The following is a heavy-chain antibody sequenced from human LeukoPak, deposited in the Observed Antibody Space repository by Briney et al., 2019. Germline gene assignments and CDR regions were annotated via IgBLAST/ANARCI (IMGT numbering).Heavy chain of an antibody. Sequence: GASVKVSCKASGGTFSSYAISWVRQAPGQGLEWMGGIIPIFGTANYAQKFQGRVTITADESTSTAYMELSSLRSEDTAVYYCARDDSSSSGYYYYYMDVWGKGTTVTVSS. V-gene: IGHV1-69*13. CDR3: ARDDSSSSGYYYYYMDV. CDR2: IIPIFGTA. CDR1: GGTFSSYA. D-gene: IGHD6-6*01. J-gene: IGHJ6*03.